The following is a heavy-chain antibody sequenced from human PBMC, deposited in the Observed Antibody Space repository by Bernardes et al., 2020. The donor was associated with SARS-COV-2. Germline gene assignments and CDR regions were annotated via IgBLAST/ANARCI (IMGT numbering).Heavy chain of an antibody. D-gene: IGHD2-15*01. Sequence: GSLSLSCAASGFTFSSYEMNWVRQAPGKGLEWISYISHTGNTIYYADSVKGRFTISRDNPTNSLYLQMNSLRAEDTAVYYCARDRRFCSGGSCNQHLDYWGQGTLVTVSS. V-gene: IGHV3-48*03. CDR2: ISHTGNTI. CDR3: ARDRRFCSGGSCNQHLDY. CDR1: GFTFSSYE. J-gene: IGHJ4*02.